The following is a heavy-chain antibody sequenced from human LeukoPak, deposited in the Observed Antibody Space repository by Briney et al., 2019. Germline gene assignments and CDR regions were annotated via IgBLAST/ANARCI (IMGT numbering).Heavy chain of an antibody. V-gene: IGHV1-8*01. CDR1: GYTFTSYE. CDR2: MNPNSGNT. D-gene: IGHD5-18*01. CDR3: ARGPAAWIQLWTIDY. Sequence: ASVKVSCKASGYTFTSYEINWVRQATGQGLEWMGWMNPNSGNTGYAQKFQGRLTMSRNTSISTAYMELSSLRSEDTAVYYCARGPAAWIQLWTIDYWGQGALVTVSS. J-gene: IGHJ4*02.